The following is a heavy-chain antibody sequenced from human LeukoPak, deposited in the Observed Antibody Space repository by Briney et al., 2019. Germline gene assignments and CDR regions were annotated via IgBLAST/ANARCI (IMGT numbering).Heavy chain of an antibody. V-gene: IGHV4-59*12. D-gene: IGHD6-19*01. CDR1: GGSISSYS. J-gene: IGHJ4*02. CDR2: MYNSGST. Sequence: SETLSLTCIVSGGSISSYSWSWIRQPPGKGLEWIGYMYNSGSTNYNPSLKSRVTISVDTSKNQFSLKLSSVTAADTAVYYCARSIAVAGTYGGYWGQGTLVTVSS. CDR3: ARSIAVAGTYGGY.